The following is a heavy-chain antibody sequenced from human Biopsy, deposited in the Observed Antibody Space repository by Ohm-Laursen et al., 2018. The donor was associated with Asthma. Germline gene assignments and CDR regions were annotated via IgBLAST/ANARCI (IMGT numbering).Heavy chain of an antibody. CDR1: GFTFDDYG. J-gene: IGHJ4*02. CDR2: ISWNSGSI. D-gene: IGHD2-21*01. CDR3: AKATLGDIGKDY. V-gene: IGHV3-9*01. Sequence: SLRLSCSAPGFTFDDYGMHWVRQAPGKGLEWVSGISWNSGSIGYADSVKGRFTVSRDNAKNSLYLQMNSLRVEDTALYYCAKATLGDIGKDYWGQGTLVTVSS.